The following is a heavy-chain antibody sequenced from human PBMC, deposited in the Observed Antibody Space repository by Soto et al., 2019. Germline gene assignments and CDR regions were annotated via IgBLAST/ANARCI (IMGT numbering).Heavy chain of an antibody. J-gene: IGHJ3*02. CDR1: GYTFTSYA. CDR3: ARGWFGDLSSYPFDS. CDR2: INAGNGNT. Sequence: ASVKVSCKASGYTFTSYAMHWVRQAPGQRLEWMGWINAGNGNTKYSQKFQGRVTITRDTSASTAYMELSSLRSEDTAVYYCARGWFGDLSSYPFDSWGQGTMVTVSS. V-gene: IGHV1-3*01. D-gene: IGHD3-10*01.